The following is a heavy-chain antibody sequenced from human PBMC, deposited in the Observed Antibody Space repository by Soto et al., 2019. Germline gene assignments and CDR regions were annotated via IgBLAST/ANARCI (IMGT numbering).Heavy chain of an antibody. J-gene: IGHJ6*02. CDR3: ARPNAYSSSWYNYYGMDV. CDR2: IYPGDSET. V-gene: IGHV5-51*01. Sequence: GESLKISCKGSGYSFDSLWIGWVRQMPGKGLEWMGLIYPGDSETRYSPSFQGQVTISADKSMNTAYLQWSSLKASDTAMYYCARPNAYSSSWYNYYGMDVWGQGTTVTVSS. CDR1: GYSFDSLW. D-gene: IGHD6-13*01.